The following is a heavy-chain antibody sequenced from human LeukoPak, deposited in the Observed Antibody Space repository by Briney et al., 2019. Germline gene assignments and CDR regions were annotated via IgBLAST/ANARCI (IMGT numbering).Heavy chain of an antibody. J-gene: IGHJ4*01. V-gene: IGHV3-48*03. CDR2: ITGSGNYI. Sequence: GGSLRLSCAASGFTFSSYEMNWVRQAPGKGLEWVSYITGSGNYIYYADSVKGRFTISRDNTKNSLYLQMNSLRAEDTAVYYCATNPISRLGFFDFWGQGTLVTVSS. CDR1: GFTFSSYE. CDR3: ATNPISRLGFFDF. D-gene: IGHD3-9*01.